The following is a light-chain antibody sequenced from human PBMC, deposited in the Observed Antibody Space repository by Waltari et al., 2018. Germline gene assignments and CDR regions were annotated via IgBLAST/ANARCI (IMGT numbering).Light chain of an antibody. V-gene: IGKV1-5*03. CDR1: QSIGSY. J-gene: IGKJ4*01. Sequence: DIQMTQSPSTLSASVGDRVTITCRASQSIGSYLAWYQQKPGNAPNLLIYKASSLQSGVPSRFSGSGSGTEFTLTISSLQPDDFATYYCQQYTAYALTFGGGTKVEIQ. CDR3: QQYTAYALT. CDR2: KAS.